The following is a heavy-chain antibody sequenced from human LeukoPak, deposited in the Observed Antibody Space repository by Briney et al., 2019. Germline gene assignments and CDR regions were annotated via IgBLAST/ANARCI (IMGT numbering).Heavy chain of an antibody. CDR1: GFTFSSYW. CDR3: ARDGIPTYAFDI. D-gene: IGHD1-26*01. CDR2: INRDGGAQ. J-gene: IGHJ3*02. Sequence: GGSLRLSCSASGFTFSSYWMSWVRQAPGEGLEWMANINRDGGAQNYVDSVKGRFTISRDNAKNSLFLQMNNLRAEDTALYYCARDGIPTYAFDIWGQGTMVTVSP. V-gene: IGHV3-7*01.